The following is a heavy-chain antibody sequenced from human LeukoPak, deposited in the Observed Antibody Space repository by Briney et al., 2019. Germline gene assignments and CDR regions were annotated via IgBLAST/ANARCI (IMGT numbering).Heavy chain of an antibody. Sequence: GSLRLSCAASGFPFSSYWMSWVRQAPGKGLEWVANIKQDGSEKYYVDSVKGRFTISRDNAKNSLYLQMNSLRAEDMALYYCAKGLYSNLLGFDYCGQGTLVTVSS. CDR2: IKQDGSEK. CDR1: GFPFSSYW. CDR3: AKGLYSNLLGFDY. D-gene: IGHD4-11*01. V-gene: IGHV3-7*03. J-gene: IGHJ4*02.